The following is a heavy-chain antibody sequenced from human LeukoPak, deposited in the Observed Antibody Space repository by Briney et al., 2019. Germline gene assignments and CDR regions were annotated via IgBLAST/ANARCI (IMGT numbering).Heavy chain of an antibody. Sequence: PGGSLSLSCAPPGLTFRNYAVVWVRQAPGKGLEWVSAITGSGSTTYYADSVRGRFTIYRDNSKNTLYLQMNSLRGEDTAVYYCGKDPNGDYVGAFDFQRWGQGTLVTVSS. D-gene: IGHD4-17*01. J-gene: IGHJ1*01. V-gene: IGHV3-23*01. CDR2: ITGSGSTT. CDR3: GKDPNGDYVGAFDFQR. CDR1: GLTFRNYA.